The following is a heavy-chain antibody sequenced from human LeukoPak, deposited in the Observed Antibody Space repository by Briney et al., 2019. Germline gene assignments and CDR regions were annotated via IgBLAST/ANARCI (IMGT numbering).Heavy chain of an antibody. CDR3: ARGVRGINYYYMDV. J-gene: IGHJ6*03. D-gene: IGHD3-10*01. Sequence: SETLSLTCTVSGGSISSSSYYWGWIRQPPGKGLEWIGSIYYSGSTYYNPSLKSRVTISVDTSKNQFSLKLNSVTATDTAVYYCARGVRGINYYYMDVWGKGTTVTISS. CDR2: IYYSGST. V-gene: IGHV4-39*01. CDR1: GGSISSSSYY.